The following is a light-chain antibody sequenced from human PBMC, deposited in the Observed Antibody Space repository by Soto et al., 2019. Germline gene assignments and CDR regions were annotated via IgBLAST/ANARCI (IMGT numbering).Light chain of an antibody. CDR2: EDN. CDR3: QSYDSSNRWV. Sequence: NFMLTQPHSVSESPGKTVTISCTRSSGSIASNYVQWYQQRPGSSPTTVIYEDNQRPSGVPDRFSGSIDRSSKSASLTISGLKTEDEADYYCQSYDSSNRWVFGGGTKVTVL. V-gene: IGLV6-57*01. CDR1: SGSIASNY. J-gene: IGLJ3*02.